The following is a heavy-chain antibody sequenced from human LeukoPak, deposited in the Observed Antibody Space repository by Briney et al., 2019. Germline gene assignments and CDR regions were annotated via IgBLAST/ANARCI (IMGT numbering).Heavy chain of an antibody. CDR3: ARDWELRVFDY. V-gene: IGHV3-30*03. CDR2: ISYDGSNK. D-gene: IGHD1-26*01. J-gene: IGHJ4*02. CDR1: GFTFSSYW. Sequence: GGSLRLSCAASGFTFSSYWMHWVRQAPGKGLEWVAVISYDGSNKYYADSVKGRFTISRDNSKNTLYLQMNSLRAEDTAVYYCARDWELRVFDYWGQGTLVTVSS.